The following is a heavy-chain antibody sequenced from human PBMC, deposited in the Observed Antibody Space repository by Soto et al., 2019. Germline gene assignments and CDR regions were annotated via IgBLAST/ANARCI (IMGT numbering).Heavy chain of an antibody. Sequence: QVQLQESGPGLVKPSETLSLTCTVSSDSIAGGNGWSWFRRPPGMGLEWIGEIFHTGGTNYNPSLKSRVTMEVDKSKNQFSLKLISATAADTAVYYCARVFSSGSGWMYYFDFWGQGTLVSVSS. CDR2: IFHTGGT. CDR3: ARVFSSGSGWMYYFDF. V-gene: IGHV4-4*02. CDR1: SDSIAGGNG. D-gene: IGHD6-25*01. J-gene: IGHJ4*02.